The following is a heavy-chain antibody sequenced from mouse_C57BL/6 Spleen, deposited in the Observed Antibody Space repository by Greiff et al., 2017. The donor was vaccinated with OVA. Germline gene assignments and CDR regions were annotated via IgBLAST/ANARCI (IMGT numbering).Heavy chain of an antibody. V-gene: IGHV5-17*01. CDR3: ATKIYGSSFDY. CDR2: LSSGSSTI. CDR1: GFTFSDYG. J-gene: IGHJ2*01. Sequence: EVQLVESGGGLVKPGGSLKLSCAASGFTFSDYGIHWVRQAPEKGLEWVAYLSSGSSTISYADTVKGRFTISRDNAKNTLFLQMTSLRSEDTAMYYCATKIYGSSFDYGGQGTTLTVSS. D-gene: IGHD1-1*01.